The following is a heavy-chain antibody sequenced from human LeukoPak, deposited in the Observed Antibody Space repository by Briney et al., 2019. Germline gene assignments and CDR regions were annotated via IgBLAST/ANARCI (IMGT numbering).Heavy chain of an antibody. CDR3: AKDTPGVVVVAAKVGY. J-gene: IGHJ4*02. Sequence: GGSLRLSCAASGFTFSSYAMSWVRQAPGKGLEWVSAISGSGGSTYYADSVKGRFTISRDNSKNTLYLQMNSLRAEDTAVYYCAKDTPGVVVVAAKVGYWGQGTLVTVSS. D-gene: IGHD2-15*01. CDR1: GFTFSSYA. V-gene: IGHV3-23*01. CDR2: ISGSGGST.